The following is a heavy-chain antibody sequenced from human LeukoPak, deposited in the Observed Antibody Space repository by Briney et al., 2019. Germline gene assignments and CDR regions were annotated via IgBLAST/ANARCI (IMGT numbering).Heavy chain of an antibody. J-gene: IGHJ3*02. CDR1: GDSVSDNFAA. Sequence: SQTLSLICAISGDSVSDNFAAWDWIRQSPSRGLEWLGRTFYRSDWYKDYAVSLKSRITINADTSKNQFSLQLNSVTPEDTAVYYCARQYSNSSGAFDTWGQGTMVTVSS. D-gene: IGHD6-6*01. V-gene: IGHV6-1*01. CDR3: ARQYSNSSGAFDT. CDR2: TFYRSDWYK.